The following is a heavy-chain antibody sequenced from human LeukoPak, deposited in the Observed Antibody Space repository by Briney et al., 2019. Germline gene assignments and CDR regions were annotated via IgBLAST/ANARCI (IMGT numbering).Heavy chain of an antibody. CDR1: GYTFTSYG. CDR3: ARSPRDFWSGYYNYYYYYMDV. J-gene: IGHJ6*03. D-gene: IGHD3-3*01. Sequence: GASVKVSCKASGYTFTSYGISWVRQAPGQGLEWMGWISAYNGNTNYAQKLQGRVTMTTDTSTSTAYMELRSLRSDDTAVYYCARSPRDFWSGYYNYYYYYMDVWGKGTTVTVS. CDR2: ISAYNGNT. V-gene: IGHV1-18*01.